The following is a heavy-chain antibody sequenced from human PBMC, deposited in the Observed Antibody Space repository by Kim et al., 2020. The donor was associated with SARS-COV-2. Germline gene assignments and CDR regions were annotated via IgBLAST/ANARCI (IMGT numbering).Heavy chain of an antibody. CDR2: WT. D-gene: IGHD5-18*01. J-gene: IGHJ4*02. Sequence: WTAYNPSLNSRVTMSIDASKKWFSLKLSSLTAADTAVYYCARTSGYYLLGVWGQGTLVTVSS. V-gene: IGHV4-4*07. CDR3: ARTSGYYLLGV.